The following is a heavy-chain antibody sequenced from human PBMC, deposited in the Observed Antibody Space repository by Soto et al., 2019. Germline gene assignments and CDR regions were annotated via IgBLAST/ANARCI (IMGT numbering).Heavy chain of an antibody. J-gene: IGHJ4*02. Sequence: SVKVSCKASGGTFSSYAISWVRQAPGQGLEWMGGIIPIFGTASYAQKFQGRVTITADESTSAAYMELSSLRSEDTAVYYCASNYYDSSGRFDYWGQGTLVTVS. CDR1: GGTFSSYA. CDR2: IIPIFGTA. V-gene: IGHV1-69*13. D-gene: IGHD3-22*01. CDR3: ASNYYDSSGRFDY.